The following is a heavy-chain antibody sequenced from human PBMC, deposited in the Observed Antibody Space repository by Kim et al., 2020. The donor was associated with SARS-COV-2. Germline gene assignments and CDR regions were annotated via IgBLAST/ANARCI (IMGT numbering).Heavy chain of an antibody. D-gene: IGHD6-19*01. V-gene: IGHV1-69*13. J-gene: IGHJ2*01. Sequence: SVKVSCKASGGTFSSYAISWVRQAPGQGLEWMGGIIPIFGTANYAQKFQGRVTITADESTSTAYMELSSLRSEDTAVYYCARGTGIAVAEVYWYFDLWGRGTLVTVSS. CDR3: ARGTGIAVAEVYWYFDL. CDR1: GGTFSSYA. CDR2: IIPIFGTA.